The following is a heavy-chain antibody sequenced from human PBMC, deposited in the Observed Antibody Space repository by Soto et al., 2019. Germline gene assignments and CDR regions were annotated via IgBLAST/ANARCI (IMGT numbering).Heavy chain of an antibody. CDR2: ISYDGSNK. CDR3: AKDRVGWELLFDY. J-gene: IGHJ4*02. CDR1: GFTFSSYG. V-gene: IGHV3-30*18. Sequence: QVQLVESGGGVVQPGRSLRLSCAASGFTFSSYGMHWVRQAPGKGLEWVAVISYDGSNKYYADSVKGRFTISRDNSKNTLYLQMNSLRAEDTAVYYCAKDRVGWELLFDYWGQGTLVTVSS. D-gene: IGHD1-26*01.